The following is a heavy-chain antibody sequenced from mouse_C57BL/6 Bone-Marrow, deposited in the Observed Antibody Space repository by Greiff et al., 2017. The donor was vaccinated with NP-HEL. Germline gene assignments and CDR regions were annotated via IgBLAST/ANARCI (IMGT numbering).Heavy chain of an antibody. Sequence: EVKLMESGGGLVKPGGSLKLSCAASGFTFSSYTMSWVRQTPEKRLEWVATISGGGGNTYYPDSVKGRFTISRDNAKNTLYLQMSSLRSEDTALYYCARRGLWYLDDWGQGTTLTVSS. D-gene: IGHD2-1*01. V-gene: IGHV5-9*01. CDR1: GFTFSSYT. J-gene: IGHJ2*01. CDR2: ISGGGGNT. CDR3: ARRGLWYLDD.